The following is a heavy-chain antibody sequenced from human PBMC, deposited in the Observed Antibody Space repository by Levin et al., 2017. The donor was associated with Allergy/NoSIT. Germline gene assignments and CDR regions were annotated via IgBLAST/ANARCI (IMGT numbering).Heavy chain of an antibody. V-gene: IGHV4-59*03. CDR3: MGGRGWLPDY. CDR2: IYDSGST. D-gene: IGHD5-12*01. Sequence: SETLSLTCTVSGDSISSYYWNWIRQPPGKGLEWIGYIYDSGSTNYNPSLKSRVTISVDTSKNQFSLKLSSVTAADTAVYYCMGGRGWLPDYWGQGTLVTVSS. CDR1: GDSISSYY. J-gene: IGHJ4*02.